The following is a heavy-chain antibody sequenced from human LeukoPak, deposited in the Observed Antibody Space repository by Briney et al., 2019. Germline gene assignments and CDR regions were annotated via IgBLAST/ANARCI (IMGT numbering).Heavy chain of an antibody. CDR2: ISSSGSTI. V-gene: IGHV3-48*03. Sequence: GGSLRLSCAASGFTLSSYEMNWVRQAPGKGLEWISYISSSGSTIHYADSVKGRFTISRDNAKNSLYLQMNSLRAEDTAVYYCARGGFDWLLFNCYYYMDVWGKGTTVTIPS. CDR1: GFTLSSYE. D-gene: IGHD3-9*01. J-gene: IGHJ6*03. CDR3: ARGGFDWLLFNCYYYMDV.